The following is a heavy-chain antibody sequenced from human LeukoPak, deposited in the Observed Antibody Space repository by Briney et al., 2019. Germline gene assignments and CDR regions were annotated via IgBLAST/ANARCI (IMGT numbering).Heavy chain of an antibody. J-gene: IGHJ4*02. Sequence: PGGSLGLSCATSGFTFSSYPMSWVRQAPGRGLEWVSVISGNSGATYYADSVKGRFTISRDNAKNTVYLQMNSLRAEDTAVYYCASLGETADYWGQGTLVTVSS. CDR3: ASLGETADY. CDR1: GFTFSSYP. D-gene: IGHD3-16*01. V-gene: IGHV3-23*01. CDR2: ISGNSGAT.